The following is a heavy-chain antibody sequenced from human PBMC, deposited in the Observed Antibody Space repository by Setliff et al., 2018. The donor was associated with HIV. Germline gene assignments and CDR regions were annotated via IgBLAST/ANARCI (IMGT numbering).Heavy chain of an antibody. CDR2: VTDDGTA. CDR3: ARGRSCESDWCWLYYNYYYGMDV. Sequence: SETLSLTCAVYGGSLTNYYWSWIRQSPGKGLEWIGEVTDDGTATYTSSLKSRVTISLDTSKKQLSLKVTSVTAADTAIYYCARGRSCESDWCWLYYNYYYGMDVWAQGTAVTVSS. CDR1: GGSLTNYY. D-gene: IGHD2-8*01. V-gene: IGHV4-34*01. J-gene: IGHJ6*02.